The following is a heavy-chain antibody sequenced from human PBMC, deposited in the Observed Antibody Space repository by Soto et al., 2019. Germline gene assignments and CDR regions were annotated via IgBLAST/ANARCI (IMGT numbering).Heavy chain of an antibody. CDR1: GGTFSSYT. CDR2: IIPTLGIA. D-gene: IGHD4-17*01. Sequence: SVKVSCKASGGTFSSYTISWVRQAPGQGLEWMGRIIPTLGIANYAQKFQGRVTITADKSTSTAYMELSSLRSEDTAVYYCASGLGAPYYYYYMDVWGKGTTVTVSS. CDR3: ASGLGAPYYYYYMDV. J-gene: IGHJ6*03. V-gene: IGHV1-69*02.